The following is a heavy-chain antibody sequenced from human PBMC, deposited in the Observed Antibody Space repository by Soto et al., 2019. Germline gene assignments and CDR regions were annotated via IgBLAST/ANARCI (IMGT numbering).Heavy chain of an antibody. J-gene: IGHJ6*02. D-gene: IGHD3-10*01. CDR1: GYTFTSYG. CDR3: ARGHYYGSGLIYYYYGMDV. CDR2: ISAYNGNT. Sequence: ASVKVSCKASGYTFTSYGISWVRQAPGQGLEWMGWISAYNGNTNYAQKLQGRVTTTTDTSTSTAYMELRSLRSDDTAVYYCARGHYYGSGLIYYYYGMDVWGQGTTVTVSS. V-gene: IGHV1-18*01.